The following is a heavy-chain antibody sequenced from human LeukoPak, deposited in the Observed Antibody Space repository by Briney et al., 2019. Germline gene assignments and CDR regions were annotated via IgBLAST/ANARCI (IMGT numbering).Heavy chain of an antibody. Sequence: PSETLSLTCTVSGGSISRYSWRWIRQPPGKGLEWIGYINYSGGTNYSPSLKSRVTISVDTSKNQFSLKLTSVTAADTAVYYCAREYRPYYYDSSGYYFDFDYWGQGTLVTVSS. CDR2: INYSGGT. V-gene: IGHV4-59*01. CDR1: GGSISRYS. D-gene: IGHD3-22*01. J-gene: IGHJ4*02. CDR3: AREYRPYYYDSSGYYFDFDY.